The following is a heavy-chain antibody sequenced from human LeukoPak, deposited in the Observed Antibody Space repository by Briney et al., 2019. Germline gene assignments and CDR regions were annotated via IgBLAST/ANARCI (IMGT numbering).Heavy chain of an antibody. CDR3: ARAAPWFDP. CDR1: GDSISPYY. Sequence: PSETLSLTCTVSGDSISPYYWSWIRQPPGKGLEWIGYISYSGSTNYNTSLKSRVTISVDTSKNQFSLKLSSVTAADTAVYYCARAAPWFDPWGQGTLVTVSS. CDR2: ISYSGST. V-gene: IGHV4-59*01. J-gene: IGHJ5*02.